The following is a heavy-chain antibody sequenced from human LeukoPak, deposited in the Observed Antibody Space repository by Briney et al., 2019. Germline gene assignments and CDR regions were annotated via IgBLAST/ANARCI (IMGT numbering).Heavy chain of an antibody. J-gene: IGHJ3*02. CDR1: GFTFSDYF. V-gene: IGHV3-11*04. D-gene: IGHD2-21*02. CDR2: ISSSGSTI. CDR3: ARDRRCGGDCSGAFDI. Sequence: KPGGSLRLSCSASGFTFSDYFMNWVRQAPGKGLEWVSYISSSGSTIYYADSVKGRFTISRDNAKNSLYLQMNSLRAEDTAVYYCARDRRCGGDCSGAFDIWGQGTMVTVSS.